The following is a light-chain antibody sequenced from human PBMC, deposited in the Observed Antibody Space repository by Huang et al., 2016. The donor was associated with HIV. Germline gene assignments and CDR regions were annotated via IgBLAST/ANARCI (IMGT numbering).Light chain of an antibody. V-gene: IGKV1-39*01. Sequence: IQMTQSPTSLSASVGDRGFISCRTSQSVGTYLNWYQQKLGKAPKLLISSASTLHTGVPSRFSGGGSGTVFTLAIRGLQLDDFATYFCQQSFGALSSFGPGTRL. J-gene: IGKJ5*01. CDR2: SAS. CDR1: QSVGTY. CDR3: QQSFGALSS.